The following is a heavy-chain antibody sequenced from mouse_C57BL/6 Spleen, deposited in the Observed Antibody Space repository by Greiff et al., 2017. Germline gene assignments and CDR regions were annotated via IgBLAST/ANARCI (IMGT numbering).Heavy chain of an antibody. CDR3: ARLPFYYGSSGFDY. J-gene: IGHJ2*01. V-gene: IGHV1-80*01. D-gene: IGHD1-1*01. CDR1: GYAFSSYW. Sequence: QVQLQQSGAELVKPGASVKISCKASGYAFSSYWMNWVRQRPGKGLEWIGQIYPGDGDTNYNGKFKGKATLTADKSSSTAYMQLSSLTSEDSAVYFCARLPFYYGSSGFDYWGQGTTLTVSS. CDR2: IYPGDGDT.